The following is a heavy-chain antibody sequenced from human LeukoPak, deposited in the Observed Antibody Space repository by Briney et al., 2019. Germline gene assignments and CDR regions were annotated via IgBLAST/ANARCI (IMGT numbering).Heavy chain of an antibody. CDR1: GGSINSYY. Sequence: RTSETLSLTCTVSGGSINSYYWSWIRQPPGKGLEWIGYIYYSGSTNYNTSLESRVTISVDTSKNQFSLKVSSVTAADTAVYYCARAGLLWFGGVNSGFDYWGQGTLVTVSS. J-gene: IGHJ4*02. CDR2: IYYSGST. CDR3: ARAGLLWFGGVNSGFDY. D-gene: IGHD3-10*01. V-gene: IGHV4-59*01.